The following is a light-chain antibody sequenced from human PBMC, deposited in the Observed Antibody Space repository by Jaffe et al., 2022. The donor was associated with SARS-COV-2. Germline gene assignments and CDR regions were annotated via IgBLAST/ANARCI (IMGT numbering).Light chain of an antibody. CDR3: QQYSYYSWT. J-gene: IGKJ1*01. CDR2: KAS. V-gene: IGKV1-5*03. Sequence: DIQMTQSPSALSASVGDRVTITCRASQSVSTWLAWYQQKPGKAPKHLISKASSLESGVPSRFSGSGFGTEFTLTISSLQPDDSATYYCQQYSYYSWTFGQGTKVEIK. CDR1: QSVSTW.